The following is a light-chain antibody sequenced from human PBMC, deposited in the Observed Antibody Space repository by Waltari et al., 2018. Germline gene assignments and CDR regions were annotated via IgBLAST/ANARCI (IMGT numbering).Light chain of an antibody. Sequence: AIRITQSPSSLSASTGDRVTITCRSNQDIGTYLAWYQQTPGKAPRLLLHGASTLQTGVPSRFSGSGSVTDFNITIACLQSEDFVTYFCQQYYAYPLTFGGGTKVEMK. J-gene: IGKJ4*01. CDR2: GAS. CDR1: QDIGTY. V-gene: IGKV1-8*01. CDR3: QQYYAYPLT.